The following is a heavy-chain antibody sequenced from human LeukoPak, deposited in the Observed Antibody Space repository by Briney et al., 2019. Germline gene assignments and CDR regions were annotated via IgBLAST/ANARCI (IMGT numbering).Heavy chain of an antibody. V-gene: IGHV4-31*03. CDR2: IYYSGST. J-gene: IGHJ4*02. D-gene: IGHD6-6*01. Sequence: SSETLSLTCTVSGGSISSSGNYWSWFRQPPGKGLEWIGYIYYSGSTYHNPSLKSRVTISVDTSKNQFSLKLSSVTAADTAVYYCARGQYSSSSSDYFDYWGQGTLVTVSS. CDR1: GGSISSSGNY. CDR3: ARGQYSSSSSDYFDY.